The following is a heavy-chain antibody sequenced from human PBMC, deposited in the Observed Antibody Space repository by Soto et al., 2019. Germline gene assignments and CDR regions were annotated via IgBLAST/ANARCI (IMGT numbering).Heavy chain of an antibody. CDR1: GYTFTSYA. CDR2: ISPYNGNT. D-gene: IGHD6-13*01. V-gene: IGHV1-18*01. CDR3: ARDEAAHTFGP. Sequence: ASVKVSCKASGYTFTSYAMHWVRQAPGQRLEWMGWISPYNGNTNYAQKLQGRVTMTTDTSTSTAYMELRSLRSDDTAVYYCARDEAAHTFGPWGQGILVTVSS. J-gene: IGHJ5*02.